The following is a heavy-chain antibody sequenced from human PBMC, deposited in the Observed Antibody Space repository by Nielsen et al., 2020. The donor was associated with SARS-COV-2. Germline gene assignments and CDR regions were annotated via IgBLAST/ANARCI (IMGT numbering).Heavy chain of an antibody. CDR2: FYYSGST. J-gene: IGHJ4*02. CDR1: GGSIRSHY. V-gene: IGHV4-59*11. D-gene: IGHD5-18*01. CDR3: ARGGYSYLYFDD. Sequence: SETLSLTCTVSGGSIRSHYWSGIRKSPGKALEWIGYFYYSGSTDYNPSLKSRVSISKDTSKNQFSLKLNSVTAADTAVYYCARGGYSYLYFDDWGQGTQVIVSS.